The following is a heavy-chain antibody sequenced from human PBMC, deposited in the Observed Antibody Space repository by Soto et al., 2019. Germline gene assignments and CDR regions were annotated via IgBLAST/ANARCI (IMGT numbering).Heavy chain of an antibody. Sequence: ASETLSLTCTVSGGSFSHFYWSWIRQPPGKGLEWIGYIYDSGSTYYNPSLKSRVTISVDTSKNQFSLKLSSVTAADTAVYYCARRYGSSFDYWGQGTLVTVSS. D-gene: IGHD5-12*01. CDR2: IYDSGST. V-gene: IGHV4-59*08. J-gene: IGHJ4*02. CDR3: ARRYGSSFDY. CDR1: GGSFSHFY.